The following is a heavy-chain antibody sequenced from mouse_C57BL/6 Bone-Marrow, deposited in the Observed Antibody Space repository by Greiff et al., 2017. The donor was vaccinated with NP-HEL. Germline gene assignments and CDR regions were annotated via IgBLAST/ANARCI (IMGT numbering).Heavy chain of an antibody. V-gene: IGHV14-1*01. J-gene: IGHJ2*01. CDR2: IDPEDGDT. Sequence: VQLQQSGAELVRPGASVKLSCTASGFNIKDYYMHWVKQRPEQGLEWIGRIDPEDGDTEYAPKFQGKATMTADTSSNTAYLQLSSLTSEDTAVYYCPTREYQYYFDYWGQGTTLTVSS. CDR3: PTREYQYYFDY. D-gene: IGHD5-1*01. CDR1: GFNIKDYY.